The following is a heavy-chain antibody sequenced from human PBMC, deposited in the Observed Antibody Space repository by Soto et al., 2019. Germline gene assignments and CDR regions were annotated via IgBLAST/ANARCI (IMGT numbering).Heavy chain of an antibody. CDR3: ARDRSIAARPGWFDP. Sequence: SVKVSCKASGYTFTSYDSIWVRQAPRQGLEWMGGIIPIFGTANYAQKFPGRVTITADESTSTAYMELSSLRSEDTAVYYCARDRSIAARPGWFDPWGQGTLVTVSS. CDR1: GYTFTSYD. V-gene: IGHV1-69*13. J-gene: IGHJ5*02. CDR2: IIPIFGTA. D-gene: IGHD6-6*01.